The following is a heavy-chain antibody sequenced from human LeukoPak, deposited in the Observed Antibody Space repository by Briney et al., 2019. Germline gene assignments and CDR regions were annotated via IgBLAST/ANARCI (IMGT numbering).Heavy chain of an antibody. CDR2: IYSGGST. CDR1: GFTVSSNY. D-gene: IGHD3-3*01. Sequence: GGSLRLSCAASGFTVSSNYMSWVRQAPGKGLEWVSVIYSGGSTYYADSVKGRFTISRDNSKNTLYLQMNSLRAEDTAVYYCARDRVNFGYDYYGMDVWGQGTTVTVSS. V-gene: IGHV3-53*01. CDR3: ARDRVNFGYDYYGMDV. J-gene: IGHJ6*02.